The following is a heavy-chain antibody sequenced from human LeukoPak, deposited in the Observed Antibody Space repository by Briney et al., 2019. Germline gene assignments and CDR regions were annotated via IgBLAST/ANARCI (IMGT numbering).Heavy chain of an antibody. D-gene: IGHD5-12*01. CDR2: IYSSGSN. V-gene: IGHV4-4*07. CDR3: AREPTSGREPTSGRPLDY. CDR1: GGSISGYF. J-gene: IGHJ4*02. Sequence: SETLSLTCTVSGGSISGYFWIWIRQPAGKGLEGIGRIYSSGSNNYNPSRKSRVTMLLDTSKNHLSLNLSSVTAADTAVYYCAREPTSGREPTSGRPLDYWGQGTLVTVSS.